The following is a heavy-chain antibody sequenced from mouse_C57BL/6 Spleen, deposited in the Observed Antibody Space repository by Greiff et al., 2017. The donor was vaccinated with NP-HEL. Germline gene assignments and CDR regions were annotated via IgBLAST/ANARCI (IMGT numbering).Heavy chain of an antibody. D-gene: IGHD2-4*01. J-gene: IGHJ2*01. CDR3: ASLIYYDYDEDY. Sequence: EVMLVESGGGLVKPGGSLKLSCAASGFTFSSYAMSWVRQTPEKRLEWVATISDGGSYTYYPDNVKGRFTISRDNAKNNLYLQMSHLKSEDTAMYYCASLIYYDYDEDYWGQGTTLTVSS. CDR1: GFTFSSYA. V-gene: IGHV5-4*03. CDR2: ISDGGSYT.